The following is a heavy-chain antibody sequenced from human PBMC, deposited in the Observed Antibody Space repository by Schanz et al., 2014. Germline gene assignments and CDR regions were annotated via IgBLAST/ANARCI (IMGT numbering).Heavy chain of an antibody. CDR3: ARDNYYGSGSCAY. D-gene: IGHD3-10*01. CDR1: GFTFSSYA. V-gene: IGHV3-30-3*01. Sequence: QVQLLQFGGGVVQPGRSLRLSCAASGFTFSSYAMHWVRQAPGKGLEWVALISNDGSIKYYADSVEGRFTISRDNAKNSMSLHMKSLRGEDTAVYYCARDNYYGSGSCAYWGQGTLVTVSS. CDR2: ISNDGSIK. J-gene: IGHJ4*02.